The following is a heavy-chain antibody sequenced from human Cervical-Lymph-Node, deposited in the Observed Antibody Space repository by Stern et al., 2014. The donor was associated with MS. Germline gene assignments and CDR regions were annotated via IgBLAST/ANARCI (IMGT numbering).Heavy chain of an antibody. CDR1: GFSLRNARMG. CDR3: ARMMQHLAGDAFDI. D-gene: IGHD6-13*01. V-gene: IGHV2-26*01. Sequence: QVTLRESGPVLVKPTETLTLTCTVSGFSLRNARMGVSWIRQPPGKALEWLAHILSNDAKTYSTSLKGRLTISKEHSKNHVVLNMTHMDPVDTATYYCARMMQHLAGDAFDIWGQGTVVTVSS. J-gene: IGHJ3*02. CDR2: ILSNDAK.